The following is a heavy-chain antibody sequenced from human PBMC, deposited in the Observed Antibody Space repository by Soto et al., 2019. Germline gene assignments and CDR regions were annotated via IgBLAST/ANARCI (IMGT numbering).Heavy chain of an antibody. J-gene: IGHJ3*02. CDR2: IYSGGST. CDR3: ARGGYCSGGGGYATPAAFDI. Sequence: EVQLVESGGGLVQPGGSLRLSCAASGFTVSSNYMSWVRQAPGKGLEWVSVIYSGGSTYYADSVKGRFTISRHNTKNTXYXXMHSLRAEYTAVYSGARGGYCSGGGGYATPAAFDIGGQGTMVTVSS. V-gene: IGHV3-53*04. CDR1: GFTVSSNY. D-gene: IGHD2-15*01.